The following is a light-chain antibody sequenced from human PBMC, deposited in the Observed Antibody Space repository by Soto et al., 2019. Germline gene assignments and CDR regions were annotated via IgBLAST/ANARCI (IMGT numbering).Light chain of an antibody. V-gene: IGLV1-47*01. CDR2: RTN. CDR1: SSNIGSNY. J-gene: IGLJ2*01. Sequence: QSVLTQPPSASGTPGQKVTSSCSGSSSNIGSNYVYWYQQLPGTAPKLLIYRTNQRPSGVPDRFSGSKSGTSASLAISGLRSEDETDYYCAAWDDSLSGGVFGGGTKVTVL. CDR3: AAWDDSLSGGV.